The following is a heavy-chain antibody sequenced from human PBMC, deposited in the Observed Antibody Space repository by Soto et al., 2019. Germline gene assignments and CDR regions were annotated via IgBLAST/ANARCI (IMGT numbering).Heavy chain of an antibody. Sequence: QVQLVQSGAEVKKPGSSVKVSCKLSGGTFSTCALSWVRQAPGQGLEWMGGIIPVFGTAHYAQNFQGRATITADESTSTAYMDLSSLISEDTAVYFCARDHGEYYYDSSGYYSGYWGQGTLVTVSS. D-gene: IGHD3-22*01. CDR3: ARDHGEYYYDSSGYYSGY. J-gene: IGHJ4*02. CDR2: IIPVFGTA. V-gene: IGHV1-69*12. CDR1: GGTFSTCA.